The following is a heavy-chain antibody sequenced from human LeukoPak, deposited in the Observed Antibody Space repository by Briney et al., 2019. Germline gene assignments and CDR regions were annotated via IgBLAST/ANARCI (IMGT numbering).Heavy chain of an antibody. V-gene: IGHV3-23*01. J-gene: IGHJ5*02. D-gene: IGHD3-3*01. CDR2: ISGSGGST. CDR1: GFTFSSYA. CDR3: ARDGESRYYDFWSGYYYNWFDP. Sequence: GGSLRLSCAASGFTFSSYAMSWVRQAPGKGLEWVSAISGSGGSTYYADSVKGRFTISRDNSKNTLYLQMNSLRAEDTAVYYCARDGESRYYDFWSGYYYNWFDPWGQGTLVTVSS.